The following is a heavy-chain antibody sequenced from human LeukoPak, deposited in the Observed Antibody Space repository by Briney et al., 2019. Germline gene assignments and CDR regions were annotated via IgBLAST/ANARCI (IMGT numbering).Heavy chain of an antibody. J-gene: IGHJ2*01. Sequence: SETLSLTCAVYGGSFSGYHWSWIRQPPGKGLEWIGEINHSGSTNYNPSLKSRVTISVDTSKNQFSLKLSSVTAADTAVYYCARVDEGADWYFDLWGRGTLVTVSS. CDR3: ARVDEGADWYFDL. CDR1: GGSFSGYH. CDR2: INHSGST. V-gene: IGHV4-34*01. D-gene: IGHD4/OR15-4a*01.